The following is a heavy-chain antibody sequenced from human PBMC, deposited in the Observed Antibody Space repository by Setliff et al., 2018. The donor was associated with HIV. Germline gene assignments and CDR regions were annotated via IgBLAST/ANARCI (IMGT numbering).Heavy chain of an antibody. CDR1: GGSISSGGYY. CDR3: ARALGIGSAYFQH. J-gene: IGHJ1*01. Sequence: SETLSLTCTVSGGSISSGGYYWSWIRQHPGKGLEWIAYIYYSGSTYYNPSLQSRVTISVDTSKNHFSLKVTSVTAADTAVYYCARALGIGSAYFQHWGLGTLVTVSS. V-gene: IGHV4-31*03. D-gene: IGHD6-19*01. CDR2: IYYSGST.